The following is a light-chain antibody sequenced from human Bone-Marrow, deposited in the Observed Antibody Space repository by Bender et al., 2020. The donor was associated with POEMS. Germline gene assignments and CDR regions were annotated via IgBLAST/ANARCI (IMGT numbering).Light chain of an antibody. CDR1: SSNTGSGYD. V-gene: IGLV1-40*01. J-gene: IGLJ3*02. CDR2: GYN. Sequence: QSVLTQPPSVSGAPGQRVTISCTGSSSNTGSGYDINWYQHLPGTAPKLLIYGYNNRPPGVPDRFSGSKSGNTASLTISGLRADDEADYYCSSYATISTLVFGGGTKVTVL. CDR3: SSYATISTLV.